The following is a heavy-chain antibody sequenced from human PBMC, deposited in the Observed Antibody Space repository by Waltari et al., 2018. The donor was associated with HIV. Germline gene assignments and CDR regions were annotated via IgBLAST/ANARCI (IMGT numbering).Heavy chain of an antibody. Sequence: QVQLQESGPGLVKPPETLSLTCTVTGGPLSGYYLSWIRQSPGKGLEWIGNIYYIGSTNYNPSLKSRLTISVDTSKNQFSLKLSSVTAADTAVYYCARLWWFHPGGAFDIWGQGTMVTVSS. CDR1: GGPLSGYY. V-gene: IGHV4-59*01. D-gene: IGHD2-21*01. CDR2: IYYIGST. CDR3: ARLWWFHPGGAFDI. J-gene: IGHJ3*02.